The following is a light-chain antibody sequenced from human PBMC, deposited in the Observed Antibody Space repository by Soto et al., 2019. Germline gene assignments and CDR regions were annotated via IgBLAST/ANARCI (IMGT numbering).Light chain of an antibody. CDR3: SSYAGSKTL. J-gene: IGLJ2*01. Sequence: QSALTQPPSASGSPGQSLTISCTGTSSDVGGYNYVSWYQQHPGKAPKLMIYEVTKRPSGVPDRFSGSKSGNTASLTVSGLQAEDGADYYCSSYAGSKTLFGGGTKLTVL. CDR1: SSDVGGYNY. V-gene: IGLV2-8*01. CDR2: EVT.